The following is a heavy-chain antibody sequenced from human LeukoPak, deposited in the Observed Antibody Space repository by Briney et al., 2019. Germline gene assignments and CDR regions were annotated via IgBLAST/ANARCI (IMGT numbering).Heavy chain of an antibody. CDR2: INPNSGGTT. Sequence: ASVKVSCKASGYTFTGYYMHWVRQAPGQGLEWMGWINPNSGGTTNYAQKFQGRVTMTRDTSISTAYMELSRVRSDDTAVYYCAMSYSSSWPPGYFDYWGQGTLVTVSS. V-gene: IGHV1-2*02. J-gene: IGHJ4*02. CDR3: AMSYSSSWPPGYFDY. CDR1: GYTFTGYY. D-gene: IGHD6-13*01.